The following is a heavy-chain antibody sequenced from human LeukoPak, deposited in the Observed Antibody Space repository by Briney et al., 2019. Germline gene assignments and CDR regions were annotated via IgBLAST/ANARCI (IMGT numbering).Heavy chain of an antibody. V-gene: IGHV3-74*01. J-gene: IGHJ4*02. CDR1: RFTFSSYW. CDR3: ARVKAVAGPIDY. D-gene: IGHD6-19*01. CDR2: INSDGSST. Sequence: GGSLRLSCAASRFTFSSYWMHWVRQAPGKGLVWVSRINSDGSSTSYADSVKGRFTISRDNAKNTLYLQMNSLRAEDTAVYYCARVKAVAGPIDYWGQGTLVTVSS.